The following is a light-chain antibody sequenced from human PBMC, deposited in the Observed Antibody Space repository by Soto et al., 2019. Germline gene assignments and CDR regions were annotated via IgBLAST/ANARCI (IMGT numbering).Light chain of an antibody. CDR2: KAS. Sequence: DIQMTQSPSTLSASVGDRVTITCRASQSISSWLAWYQQKPGKAPKLLIYKASSLDSGVPSRFRGRGSETEFTLTISSLQPDDFATYYCQQYNSYPWTFGQGTKVEIK. J-gene: IGKJ1*01. CDR3: QQYNSYPWT. CDR1: QSISSW. V-gene: IGKV1-5*03.